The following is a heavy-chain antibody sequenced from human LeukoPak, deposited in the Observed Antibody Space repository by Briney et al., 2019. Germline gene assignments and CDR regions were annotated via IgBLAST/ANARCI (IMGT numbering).Heavy chain of an antibody. V-gene: IGHV3-33*01. D-gene: IGHD2-15*01. CDR1: GFTFSSYG. CDR3: ARDRSSGAFDY. Sequence: GGSLRLSCAASGFTFSSYGMHWVPQAPGRGLEGVAIIWHDGSNKYYASSVKGRFTISRDNSKNTLDLQMNSLRAEDTAVYYCARDRSSGAFDYWGQGTLVTVSS. J-gene: IGHJ4*02. CDR2: IWHDGSNK.